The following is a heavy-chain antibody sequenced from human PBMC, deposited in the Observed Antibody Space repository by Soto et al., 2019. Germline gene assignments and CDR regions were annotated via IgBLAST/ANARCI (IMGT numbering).Heavy chain of an antibody. D-gene: IGHD5-18*01. CDR2: INAGNGNT. V-gene: IGHV1-3*01. J-gene: IGHJ6*02. CDR1: GYTFTSYA. CDR3: ARTNTAMVYFIAGDYGMDV. Sequence: ASVKVSCKASGYTFTSYAMHWVRQAPGQRLEWMGWINAGNGNTKYSQKFQGRVTITRDTSASTAYMELSSLRSEDTAVYYCARTNTAMVYFIAGDYGMDVWGQGTTVTVSS.